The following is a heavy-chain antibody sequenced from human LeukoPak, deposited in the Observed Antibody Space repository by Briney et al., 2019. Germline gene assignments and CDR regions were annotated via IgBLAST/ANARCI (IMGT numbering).Heavy chain of an antibody. Sequence: PGGSLRLSCAASGFTFTIYGMHWVREAPGRGLEWVAFISNERSYTYYADSVKGRFTISRDNSDNTVHLDMDSLRADDTAVYQCARDRGSGSYAFDIWGQGTLVTVSS. V-gene: IGHV3-30*03. CDR2: ISNERSYT. CDR3: ARDRGSGSYAFDI. J-gene: IGHJ3*02. CDR1: GFTFTIYG. D-gene: IGHD3-10*01.